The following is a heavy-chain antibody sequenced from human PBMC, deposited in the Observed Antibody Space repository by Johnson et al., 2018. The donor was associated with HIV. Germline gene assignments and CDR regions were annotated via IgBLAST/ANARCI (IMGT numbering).Heavy chain of an antibody. CDR1: GFTVSSNY. D-gene: IGHD3-22*01. J-gene: IGHJ3*02. CDR3: AKDNYYDSSGSGAGGPYDAFDI. Sequence: VQLVESGGGLIHPGGSLRLSCAASGFTVSSNYMSWDRQAPGKGLEWVSGISWNGGSTYYADSVKGRFTISRDNSKNTLYLQMNSLRAEDTAVYYCAKDNYYDSSGSGAGGPYDAFDIWGQGTMVTVSS. V-gene: IGHV3-53*01. CDR2: SWNGGST.